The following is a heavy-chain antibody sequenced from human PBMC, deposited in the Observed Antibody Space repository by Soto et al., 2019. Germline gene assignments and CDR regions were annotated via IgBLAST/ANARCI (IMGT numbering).Heavy chain of an antibody. Sequence: SETLSLTCTVSGGSISSSSYYWGWIRQPPGKGLECIGSIYYSGSTYYNPSLKSRVTISVDTSKNQFSLKLSSVTAADTAVYYCALSGYYFDYWGQGTLVTVSS. J-gene: IGHJ4*02. V-gene: IGHV4-39*01. CDR3: ALSGYYFDY. CDR1: GGSISSSSYY. CDR2: IYYSGST. D-gene: IGHD3-3*01.